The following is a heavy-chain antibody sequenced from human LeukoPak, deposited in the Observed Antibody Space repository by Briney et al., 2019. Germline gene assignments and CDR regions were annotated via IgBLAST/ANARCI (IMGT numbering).Heavy chain of an antibody. CDR2: ISYDGSNK. J-gene: IGHJ1*01. CDR3: ARDNRYCSGGSCPPEYFQH. D-gene: IGHD2-15*01. Sequence: GGSLRLSCAASGFTFSSYAMHWVRQAPGKGLEWVAVISYDGSNKYYADSVKGRFTISRDNSKNTLYLQMNSLRAEDTAVYYCARDNRYCSGGSCPPEYFQHWGQGTLVTVSS. CDR1: GFTFSSYA. V-gene: IGHV3-30*04.